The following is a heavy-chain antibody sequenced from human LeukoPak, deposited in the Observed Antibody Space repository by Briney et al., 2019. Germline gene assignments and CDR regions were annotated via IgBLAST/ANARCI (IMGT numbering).Heavy chain of an antibody. CDR2: IYYSGST. D-gene: IGHD3-9*01. Sequence: SETLSLTCTVSGGSISSYYWSWIRQPPGKGLEWIGYIYYSGSTNYNPSLKSRVTISVDTSKNQFSLKLSSVTAADTAVYCCARGDILTGYWYYFDYWGQGTLVTVSS. CDR3: ARGDILTGYWYYFDY. J-gene: IGHJ4*02. CDR1: GGSISSYY. V-gene: IGHV4-59*01.